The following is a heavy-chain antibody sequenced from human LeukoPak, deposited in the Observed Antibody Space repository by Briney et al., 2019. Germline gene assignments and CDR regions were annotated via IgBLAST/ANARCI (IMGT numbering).Heavy chain of an antibody. D-gene: IGHD6-13*01. V-gene: IGHV3-9*03. CDR3: AKDRSGSSSWDFDY. Sequence: GRSLRPSCAASGFTFDDYAMHWVRQAPGKGLEWVSGISWNSGSIGYADSVKGRFTISRDNAKNSLYLQMNSLRAEDMALYYCAKDRSGSSSWDFDYWGQGTLVTVSS. CDR2: ISWNSGSI. CDR1: GFTFDDYA. J-gene: IGHJ4*02.